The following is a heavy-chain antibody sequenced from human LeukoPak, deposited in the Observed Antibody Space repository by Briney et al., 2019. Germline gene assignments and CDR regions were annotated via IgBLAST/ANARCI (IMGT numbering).Heavy chain of an antibody. Sequence: GGSLRLSCAASGFTFSNYWMHWVRQAPGKGLVWVSRIKSDGSSTNYADSVKGRFTISRDNAKSTLYLEMNSLRAEDTAVYYCAKMSGDYGDPFDYWGQGTLVTVSS. CDR2: IKSDGSST. CDR3: AKMSGDYGDPFDY. D-gene: IGHD4-17*01. CDR1: GFTFSNYW. V-gene: IGHV3-74*01. J-gene: IGHJ4*02.